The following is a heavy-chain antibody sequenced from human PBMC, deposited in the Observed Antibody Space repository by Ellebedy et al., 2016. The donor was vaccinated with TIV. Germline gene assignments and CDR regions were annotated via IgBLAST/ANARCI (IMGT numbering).Heavy chain of an antibody. CDR1: GGTFSSYA. CDR3: ARDNPKKGDGRFDY. J-gene: IGHJ4*02. CDR2: IIPIFGTA. Sequence: SVKVSCXASGGTFSSYAISWVRQAPGQGLEWMGGIIPIFGTANYAQKFQGRVTITADKSTSTAYMELSSLRSEDTAVYYCARDNPKKGDGRFDYWGQGTLVTVSS. D-gene: IGHD1-26*01. V-gene: IGHV1-69*06.